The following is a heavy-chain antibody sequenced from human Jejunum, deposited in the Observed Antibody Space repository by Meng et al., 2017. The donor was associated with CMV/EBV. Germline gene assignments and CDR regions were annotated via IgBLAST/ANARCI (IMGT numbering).Heavy chain of an antibody. CDR2: TYYSGST. CDR1: GGSINDFY. CDR3: ARDTLDRRNGMDV. Sequence: VSGGSINDFYWSWIRQPPGKGLEWIGYTYYSGSTHYNPSLKSRVTISIDTSKKHFSLRLSSVTAADTAVYYCARDTLDRRNGMDVWGQGTAVTVSS. V-gene: IGHV4-59*01. J-gene: IGHJ6*02. D-gene: IGHD6-6*01.